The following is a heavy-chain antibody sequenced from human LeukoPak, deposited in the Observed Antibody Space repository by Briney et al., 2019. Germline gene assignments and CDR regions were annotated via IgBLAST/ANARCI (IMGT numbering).Heavy chain of an antibody. J-gene: IGHJ4*02. V-gene: IGHV4-59*02. Sequence: SETLSLTCIVSGAYVTTYSWNWIRQSPGKGLEWIGYFTLSGTTSYSSSLKSRVTMSIDTSKNQFSLKLSSVTAADTAVYYCARTRSWLPFEYWGQGTLVTVSS. CDR1: GAYVTTYS. D-gene: IGHD5-12*01. CDR3: ARTRSWLPFEY. CDR2: FTLSGTT.